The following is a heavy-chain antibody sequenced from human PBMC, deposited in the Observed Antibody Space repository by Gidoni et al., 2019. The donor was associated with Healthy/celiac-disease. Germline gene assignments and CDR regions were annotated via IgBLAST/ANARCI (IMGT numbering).Heavy chain of an antibody. V-gene: IGHV1-69*04. CDR1: GGTFSSYA. D-gene: IGHD3-22*01. CDR3: ARDDLTSSGLNE. CDR2: IIPILGIA. Sequence: QVQLVQSGAEVKKPGSSVKVSCKASGGTFSSYAISWVRQAPGQGLEWMGRIIPILGIANYAQKFQGRVTITADKSTSTAYMELSSLRSEDTAVYYCARDDLTSSGLNEWGQGTLVTVSS. J-gene: IGHJ4*02.